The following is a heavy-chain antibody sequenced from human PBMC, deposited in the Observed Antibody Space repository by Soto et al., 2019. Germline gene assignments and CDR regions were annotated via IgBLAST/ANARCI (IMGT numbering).Heavy chain of an antibody. V-gene: IGHV3-15*01. CDR2: IKSASDGGTT. D-gene: IGHD2-15*01. Sequence: EVQLVESGGGLVTTGGSLRLSCAASRSTFINAWMAWVRQAPGNGLEWVAHIKSASDGGTTDYAAPVKGRFTISREASKNTLGLPMNSLNTEDTGVYYYTVLKKGYCVGSNCKSLRIDPWGQGTLGTGSS. CDR3: TVLKKGYCVGSNCKSLRIDP. J-gene: IGHJ5*02. CDR1: RSTFINAW.